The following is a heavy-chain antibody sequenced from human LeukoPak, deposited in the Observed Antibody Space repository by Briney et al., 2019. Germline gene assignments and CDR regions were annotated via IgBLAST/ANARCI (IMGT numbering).Heavy chain of an antibody. CDR1: GGSISSYY. D-gene: IGHD3-9*01. J-gene: IGHJ2*01. Sequence: PSETLSLTCTVSGGSISSYYWSWIRQPAGKGLEWIGRIYTSGSTNYNPSLKSRVTMSVDTSKNQFSLKRSSVTAADTAVYYCARQDFDWLLPDYWYFDLWGRGTLVTVSS. CDR2: IYTSGST. CDR3: ARQDFDWLLPDYWYFDL. V-gene: IGHV4-4*07.